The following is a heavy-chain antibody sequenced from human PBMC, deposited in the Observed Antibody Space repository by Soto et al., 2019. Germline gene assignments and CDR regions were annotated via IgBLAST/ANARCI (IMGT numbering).Heavy chain of an antibody. CDR2: IIPIFGTA. Sequence: QVQLVQSGAEVKKPGSSVKVSCKASGGTFSSYAISWVRQAPGQGLEWMGGIIPIFGTANYAQKFQGRVTITADEATSTTYMDLGSLKSEDTAVYYCASPGVGYCSGGSCYSGVSWGQETLVTVSS. V-gene: IGHV1-69*01. CDR1: GGTFSSYA. CDR3: ASPGVGYCSGGSCYSGVS. D-gene: IGHD2-15*01. J-gene: IGHJ5*02.